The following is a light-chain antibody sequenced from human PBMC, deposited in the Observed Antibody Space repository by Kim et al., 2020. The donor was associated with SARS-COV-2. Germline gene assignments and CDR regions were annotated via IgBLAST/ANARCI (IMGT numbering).Light chain of an antibody. J-gene: IGKJ4*01. V-gene: IGKV3-20*01. CDR3: QQYGSSPLT. CDR2: DAS. CDR1: QSVSSSY. Sequence: SPGERATRSCRASQSVSSSYLAWYQQKPGQAPRLLIYDASNRATGIPDRFSGSGSGTDFILTISRLEPEDFAVYYCQQYGSSPLTFGGGTKVDIK.